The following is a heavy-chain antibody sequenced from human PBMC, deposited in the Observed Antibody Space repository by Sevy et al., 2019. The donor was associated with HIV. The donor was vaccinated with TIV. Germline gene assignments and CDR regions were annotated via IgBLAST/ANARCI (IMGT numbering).Heavy chain of an antibody. J-gene: IGHJ6*02. V-gene: IGHV3-11*01. CDR2: ISRSGFDS. CDR3: GRDPASSYYYDAYGMDV. D-gene: IGHD2-15*01. CDR1: GLILSDHY. Sequence: GGSLRLSCEASGLILSDHYMNWIRQVPGKGLEWVSYISRSGFDSYYADSVRGRFTISRDTAKNLLYLQMKSLRVEDKGVYYCGRDPASSYYYDAYGMDVWGQGTTVTVSS.